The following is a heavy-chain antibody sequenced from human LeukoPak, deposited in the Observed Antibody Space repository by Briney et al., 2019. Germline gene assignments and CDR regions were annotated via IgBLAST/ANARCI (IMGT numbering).Heavy chain of an antibody. D-gene: IGHD6-19*01. J-gene: IGHJ4*02. CDR1: GGTFSSYA. Sequence: ASVKVSCKASGGTFSSYAMHWVRQAPGQRLEWMGWINAGNGNTKYSQKFQGRVTITRDTSASTAYMELSSLRSEDTAVYYCARTRYSSGWYWLDYWGQGTLVTVSS. CDR3: ARTRYSSGWYWLDY. CDR2: INAGNGNT. V-gene: IGHV1-3*01.